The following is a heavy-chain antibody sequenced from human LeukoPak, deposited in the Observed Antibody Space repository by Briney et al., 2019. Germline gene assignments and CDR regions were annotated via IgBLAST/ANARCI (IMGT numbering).Heavy chain of an antibody. CDR1: GFTFTIYW. J-gene: IGHJ4*02. Sequence: AGGSLRLSCAASGFTFTIYWMRWVRQAPGKGREWGAGIIQDGSKKNYVESVKGIFTITRDNAQSSVFLQMNSLRVEETAVYYCARGLYSSSPQYWGQGILVTVSS. CDR3: ARGLYSSSPQY. V-gene: IGHV3-7*01. CDR2: IIQDGSKK. D-gene: IGHD6-13*01.